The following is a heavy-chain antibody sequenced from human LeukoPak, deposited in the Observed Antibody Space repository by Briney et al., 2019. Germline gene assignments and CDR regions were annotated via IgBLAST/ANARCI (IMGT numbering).Heavy chain of an antibody. D-gene: IGHD3-22*01. CDR3: ATLDGITMIVAVGDAFDI. CDR2: IRYDGSNK. CDR1: GFTFSSYG. Sequence: GGSLRLSCAASGFTFSSYGMHWVRQAPGKGLEWVAFIRYDGSNKYYADSVKGRFTISRDNSKNTLYLQMNSLRAEDTAVYYCATLDGITMIVAVGDAFDIWGQGTMVTVSS. J-gene: IGHJ3*02. V-gene: IGHV3-30*02.